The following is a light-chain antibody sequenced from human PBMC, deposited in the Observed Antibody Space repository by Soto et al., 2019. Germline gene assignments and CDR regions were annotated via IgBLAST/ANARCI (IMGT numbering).Light chain of an antibody. CDR2: GAS. Sequence: EIVLTQSPGTLSLSPGERVTLSCRASQSVAGSRLAWYQQRPGQAPRLLIYGASSRATGIPDRFSGSGSGTDFTLTISRLEPEDLAVYYCQQYGSSPRTFGQGTKVEIK. CDR1: QSVAGSR. J-gene: IGKJ1*01. CDR3: QQYGSSPRT. V-gene: IGKV3-20*01.